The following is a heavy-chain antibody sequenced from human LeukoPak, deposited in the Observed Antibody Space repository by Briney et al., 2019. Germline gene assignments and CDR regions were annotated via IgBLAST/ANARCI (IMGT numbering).Heavy chain of an antibody. CDR1: GGSINSYH. Sequence: PSETLSLTCTVSGGSINSYHWSWIRQSPGKGLEWIGYIYYTGSTYYNPSLKSRVTISVDTSKNQFSLKLSSVTAADTAVYYCARLHYDYVWGSYRSHYFDYWGQGTLVTVSS. CDR3: ARLHYDYVWGSYRSHYFDY. V-gene: IGHV4-59*08. CDR2: IYYTGST. J-gene: IGHJ4*02. D-gene: IGHD3-16*02.